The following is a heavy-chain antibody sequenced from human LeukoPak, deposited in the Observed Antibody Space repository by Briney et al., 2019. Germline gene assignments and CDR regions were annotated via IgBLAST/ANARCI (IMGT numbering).Heavy chain of an antibody. V-gene: IGHV4-30-4*07. D-gene: IGHD3-22*01. CDR1: GGSISSGGYS. CDR2: IYYSGST. Sequence: SETLSLTCAVSGGSISSGGYSWSWIRQPPGKGLEWIGYIYYSGSTYYNPSLKSRVTISVDTSKNQFSLKLSSVTAADTAVYYCARGYYYDSSGYSEDAFDIWGQGTMVTFSS. CDR3: ARGYYYDSSGYSEDAFDI. J-gene: IGHJ3*02.